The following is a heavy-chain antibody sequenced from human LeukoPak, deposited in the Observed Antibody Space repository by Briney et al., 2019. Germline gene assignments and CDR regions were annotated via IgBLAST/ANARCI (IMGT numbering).Heavy chain of an antibody. CDR1: GDSISSYY. CDR3: ARLFLAGSGDY. V-gene: IGHV4-59*12. CDR2: IYYSGGT. Sequence: SETLSLTCTVSGDSISSYYWSWIRQPPGKGLEWIGYIYYSGGTYYNPSLKSRVAISADTSKNQFSLKLNSVTAADTAVYYCARLFLAGSGDYWGQGTLVTVSS. J-gene: IGHJ4*02. D-gene: IGHD1-14*01.